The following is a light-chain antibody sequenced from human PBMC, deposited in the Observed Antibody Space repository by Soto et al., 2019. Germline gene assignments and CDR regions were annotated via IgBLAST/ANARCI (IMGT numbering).Light chain of an antibody. Sequence: EIVLTQSPATLSLSPGERVTLSCRASQSVSSTYLAWYQQKLGQAPRLLIYGASRRATGIPDRFSGSGSGTDFALTISRLEPEDFAVYYCQHYGSSLTFGGGTTVEI. CDR3: QHYGSSLT. CDR1: QSVSSTY. V-gene: IGKV3-20*01. CDR2: GAS. J-gene: IGKJ4*01.